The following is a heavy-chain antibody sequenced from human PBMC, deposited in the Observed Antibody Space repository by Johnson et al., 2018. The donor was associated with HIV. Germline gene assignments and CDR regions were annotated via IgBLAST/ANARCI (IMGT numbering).Heavy chain of an antibody. Sequence: QVQLVESGGGVVQPGRSLRLSCAASGFTFSSYAMHWVRQAPGKGLEWVAVISYDGSSAYYSGSVKGRFTISRDNSNNTLYLQMNSLKAEDTAVYYCARYCGGDCYPHYDAFDIWGPGTMVTVSS. CDR3: ARYCGGDCYPHYDAFDI. CDR2: ISYDGSSA. V-gene: IGHV3-30*04. D-gene: IGHD2-21*01. CDR1: GFTFSSYA. J-gene: IGHJ3*02.